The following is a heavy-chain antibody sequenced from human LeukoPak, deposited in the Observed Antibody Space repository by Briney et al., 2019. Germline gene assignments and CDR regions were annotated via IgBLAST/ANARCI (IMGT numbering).Heavy chain of an antibody. Sequence: SETLSLTCAVYGGFFSGYYWSWIRQPPGKGLEWIGEINHSGSTNYNPSLKSRVTISVDTSKNQFSLKLSSVTAADTAVYYCARDGALYGSGSYPYYFDYWGQGTLVTVSS. CDR1: GGFFSGYY. D-gene: IGHD3-10*01. J-gene: IGHJ4*02. CDR2: INHSGST. V-gene: IGHV4-34*01. CDR3: ARDGALYGSGSYPYYFDY.